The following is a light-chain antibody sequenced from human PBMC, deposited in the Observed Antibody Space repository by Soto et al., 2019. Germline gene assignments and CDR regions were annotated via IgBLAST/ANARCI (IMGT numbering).Light chain of an antibody. CDR1: SSDVGGYNY. V-gene: IGLV2-14*01. CDR3: SSYTSSTTYV. J-gene: IGLJ1*01. CDR2: EVS. Sequence: QSALTQPASVSGSPGQSITISCTGTSSDVGGYNYVSWYQHHPGKAPKLMIYEVSNRPSGVSNRFSGSKSGNTASLTISGLQAEDEADYFCSSYTSSTTYVFGNGTKLTVL.